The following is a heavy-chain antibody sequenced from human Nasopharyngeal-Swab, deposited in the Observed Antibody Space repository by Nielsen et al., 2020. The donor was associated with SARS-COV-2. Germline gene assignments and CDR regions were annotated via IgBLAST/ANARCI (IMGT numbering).Heavy chain of an antibody. Sequence: GESLKISCAASGFTFSNAWMSWVRQAPGRGLEWVGRIKKKTDGGTTDYAAPVKVRFTISRDDSKNMLYLQMSSLKTEDTGVYYCTTATYYYDSSGYANDASDIWGQGTMVTVSS. V-gene: IGHV3-15*01. CDR3: TTATYYYDSSGYANDASDI. J-gene: IGHJ3*02. CDR2: IKKKTDGGTT. D-gene: IGHD3-22*01. CDR1: GFTFSNAW.